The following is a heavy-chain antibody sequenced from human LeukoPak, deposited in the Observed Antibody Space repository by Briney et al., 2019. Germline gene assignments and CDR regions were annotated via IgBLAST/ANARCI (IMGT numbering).Heavy chain of an antibody. D-gene: IGHD4-11*01. CDR2: ISAYNGNT. J-gene: IGHJ6*02. V-gene: IGHV1-18*01. CDR3: ARGGMTTHYYYGMDV. CDR1: GYSFTSYG. Sequence: GESLKISCKGSGYSFTSYGISWVRQAPGQGLEWMGWISAYNGNTNYAQKLQGRVTMTTDTSTSTAYMELGSLRSDDTAVYYCARGGMTTHYYYGMDVWGQGTTVTVSS.